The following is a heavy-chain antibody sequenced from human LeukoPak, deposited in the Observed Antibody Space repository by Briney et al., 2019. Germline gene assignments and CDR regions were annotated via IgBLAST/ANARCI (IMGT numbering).Heavy chain of an antibody. V-gene: IGHV3-21*01. Sequence: GGSLRLSCAASGSTFSSYSMNWVRQAPGKGLEWVSSISPSSTYIYYADSMKGRFTISRDNAKNSLYLQMNSLRAEDTAVYYCARDSVWRGPPIAVAGADFWGRGTLVTVSS. CDR3: ARDSVWRGPPIAVAGADF. CDR1: GSTFSSYS. CDR2: ISPSSTYI. D-gene: IGHD6-19*01. J-gene: IGHJ4*02.